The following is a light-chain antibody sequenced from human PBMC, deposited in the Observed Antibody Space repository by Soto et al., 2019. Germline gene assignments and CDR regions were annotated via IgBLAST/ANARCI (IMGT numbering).Light chain of an antibody. CDR2: KAS. J-gene: IGKJ1*01. CDR3: QHYSPYSWT. V-gene: IGKV1-5*03. Sequence: DIQMTQSPSTLSGSVGDRVTITCRASQTISSWLAWYQQKPGKAPKLLIYKASTLKSGVPSRFSGSGSGTEFTLTISSLQPDDFATYYCQHYSPYSWTFGQGTKVDNK. CDR1: QTISSW.